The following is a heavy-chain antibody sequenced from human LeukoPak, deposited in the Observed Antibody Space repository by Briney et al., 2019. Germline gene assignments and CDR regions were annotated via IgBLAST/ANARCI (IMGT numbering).Heavy chain of an antibody. J-gene: IGHJ4*02. CDR3: ARSILNSRGSCCWYYFDY. Sequence: SETLSLTCTVSGGSITPYYWSWIRQPPGKGLEWIGYIYYSGSTDYNPSLKSRVTISVDTSKNQFSLKLSSVTASDTAVYYCARSILNSRGSCCWYYFDYWGQGTLVTVSS. V-gene: IGHV4-59*01. CDR1: GGSITPYY. D-gene: IGHD2-15*01. CDR2: IYYSGST.